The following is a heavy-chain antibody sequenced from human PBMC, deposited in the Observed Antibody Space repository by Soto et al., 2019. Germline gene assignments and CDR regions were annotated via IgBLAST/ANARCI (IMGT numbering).Heavy chain of an antibody. D-gene: IGHD5-12*01. J-gene: IGHJ4*02. CDR3: ARLGGYSGDDHFDY. CDR2: ISGNGGST. CDR1: GFHFSIYA. V-gene: IGHV3-23*01. Sequence: EVQLLESGGGLVEPGGSLRLSCAASGFHFSIYAMGWVRQAPGKGLEWVSVISGNGGSTYYPDSVKGRFSISRDISKNPLFLEMNSLRAEDTAIYYCARLGGYSGDDHFDYWGQGTLVTVSS.